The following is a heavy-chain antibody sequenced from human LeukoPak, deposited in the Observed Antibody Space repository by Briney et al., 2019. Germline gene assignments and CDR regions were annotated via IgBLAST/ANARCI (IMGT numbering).Heavy chain of an antibody. V-gene: IGHV3-53*04. CDR3: ARDRADSGYYGMDV. CDR1: GFTVSSNY. CDR2: IYSGGGT. D-gene: IGHD1-26*01. Sequence: GGSLRLSCAASGFTVSSNYMSWVRQAPGKGLEWVSVIYSGGGTYYADSVKGRFTISRHNSKNTLYLQMNSLRAEDTAVYYCARDRADSGYYGMDVWGQGTTVTVSS. J-gene: IGHJ6*02.